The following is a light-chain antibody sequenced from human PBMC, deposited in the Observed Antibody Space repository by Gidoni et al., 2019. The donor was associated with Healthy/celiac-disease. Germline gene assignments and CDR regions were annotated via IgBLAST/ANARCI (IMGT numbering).Light chain of an antibody. CDR3: SSYAGSNNLGV. J-gene: IGLJ3*02. CDR1: SSDVGGYNY. Sequence: QSALTQPPSASGYPGQSVTISCTGTSSDVGGYNYVSWYQQHPGKAPKLMIYDVSKRPSGVPDLFSGSKSGNTASLTVSGLQAEDEADYYCSSYAGSNNLGVFGGGTKLTVL. CDR2: DVS. V-gene: IGLV2-8*01.